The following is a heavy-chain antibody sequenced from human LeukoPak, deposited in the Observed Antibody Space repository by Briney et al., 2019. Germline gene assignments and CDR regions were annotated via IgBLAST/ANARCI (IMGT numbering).Heavy chain of an antibody. CDR1: GGSFSGYY. CDR3: ARGGYYYDSSGYLPHDAFDI. V-gene: IGHV4-34*01. CDR2: INHSGSP. Sequence: SETLSLTCAVYGGSFSGYYWSWIRQPPGKGLEWIGEINHSGSPNYNPSLKSRVTISVDTSKNQFSLKLSSVTAADTAVYYCARGGYYYDSSGYLPHDAFDIWGQGTMVTVSS. D-gene: IGHD3-22*01. J-gene: IGHJ3*02.